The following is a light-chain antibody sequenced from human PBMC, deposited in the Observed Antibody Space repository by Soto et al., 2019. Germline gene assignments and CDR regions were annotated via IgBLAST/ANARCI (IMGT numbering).Light chain of an antibody. V-gene: IGKV1-39*01. J-gene: IGKJ1*01. CDR1: QSISTY. CDR3: QQYETFSGT. CDR2: AAS. Sequence: DIQMTQSPSSLSASVVDRVTITCRASQSISTYLNWYQQKAGLAPKLLIYAASSLQSGVPSRFSGSGSGTDFTLTISSLQPEDFATYYCQQYETFSGTFGPGTKVDIK.